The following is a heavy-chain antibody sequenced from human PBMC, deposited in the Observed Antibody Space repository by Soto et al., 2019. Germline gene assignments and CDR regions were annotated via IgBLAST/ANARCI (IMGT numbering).Heavy chain of an antibody. D-gene: IGHD3-10*01. Sequence: EVQLVESGGGLVQPGGSLRLSCAVSGFTFSSFWMHWVRQAPGEGLVWVSGINTDGSSTSYADSVKGRFTISRDNAKNTLYLQMNSLRVEYTAMYYCAKRGVDTFGLSYWGQGTLVTVSS. CDR1: GFTFSSFW. J-gene: IGHJ4*02. CDR2: INTDGSST. V-gene: IGHV3-74*01. CDR3: AKRGVDTFGLSY.